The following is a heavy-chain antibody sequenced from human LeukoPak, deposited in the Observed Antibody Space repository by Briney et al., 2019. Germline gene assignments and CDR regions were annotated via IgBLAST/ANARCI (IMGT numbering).Heavy chain of an antibody. V-gene: IGHV1-3*03. D-gene: IGHD3-22*01. Sequence: ASVKVSCKASGYTFTTYAMHWVRQAPGQRLEWMGWINAGNGNTKYSQEFQGRVTITRDTSASTAYMELSSLRSEDMAVYYCARGGGNYYDSSGYGNWLDPWGQGTLVTVSS. CDR3: ARGGGNYYDSSGYGNWLDP. J-gene: IGHJ5*02. CDR2: INAGNGNT. CDR1: GYTFTTYA.